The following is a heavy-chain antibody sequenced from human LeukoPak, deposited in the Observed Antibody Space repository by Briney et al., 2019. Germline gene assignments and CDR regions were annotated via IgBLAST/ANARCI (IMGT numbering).Heavy chain of an antibody. CDR1: GGSISSYY. Sequence: PSETLSLTCTVSGGSISSYYWSWIRQPPGKGLEWIGYIYYSGSTNYNPSLKSRVTISVDTSKNQFSLKLSSVTAADTAMYYCARGRYDFWSGYYYNWFDPWGQGTLVTVSS. CDR2: IYYSGST. D-gene: IGHD3-3*01. V-gene: IGHV4-59*01. CDR3: ARGRYDFWSGYYYNWFDP. J-gene: IGHJ5*02.